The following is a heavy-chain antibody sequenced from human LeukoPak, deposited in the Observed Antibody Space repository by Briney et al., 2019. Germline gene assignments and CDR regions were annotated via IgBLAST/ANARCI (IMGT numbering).Heavy chain of an antibody. CDR1: GYTFTSYD. V-gene: IGHV1-8*03. Sequence: ASVKVSCKASGYTFTSYDINWVRQATGQGLEWMGWMNPNSGNTGYAQKFQGRVTITRNTSISTAYMELSSLRSEDTAVYYCARGLIYCSSTSCYRYWFDPLGQGTLVTVSS. CDR2: MNPNSGNT. D-gene: IGHD2-2*01. CDR3: ARGLIYCSSTSCYRYWFDP. J-gene: IGHJ5*02.